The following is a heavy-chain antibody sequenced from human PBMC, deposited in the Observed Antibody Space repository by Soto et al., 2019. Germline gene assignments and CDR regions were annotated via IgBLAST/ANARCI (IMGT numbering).Heavy chain of an antibody. CDR2: IKQDGSEK. J-gene: IGHJ4*02. CDR3: ARDRGWGIVVVPASFDF. V-gene: IGHV3-7*01. Sequence: EVQLVESGGGLVQPGGSLRLSCAASGFTFSTYWMSWVRQTPGKGLEWVANIKQDGSEKYYVDSVKGRFTISRDNTKNSLFLQMNTLRVEDTPVYYCARDRGWGIVVVPASFDFWGQGTLVTVSS. CDR1: GFTFSTYW. D-gene: IGHD2-2*01.